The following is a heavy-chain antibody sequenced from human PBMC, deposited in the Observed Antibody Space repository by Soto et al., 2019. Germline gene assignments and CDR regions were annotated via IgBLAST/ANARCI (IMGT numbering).Heavy chain of an antibody. J-gene: IGHJ6*02. CDR2: IDSDGSKT. Sequence: GGSLRLSCAASGFIFSSYWMHWVRQAPGKGLVWVSRIDSDGSKTSYADSVKGRFTISRDNAKNTLYLQMNSLRAEDTAVYYCASDLYGSGSYAYYYGMDVWGQGTTVTVSS. V-gene: IGHV3-74*01. D-gene: IGHD3-10*01. CDR1: GFIFSSYW. CDR3: ASDLYGSGSYAYYYGMDV.